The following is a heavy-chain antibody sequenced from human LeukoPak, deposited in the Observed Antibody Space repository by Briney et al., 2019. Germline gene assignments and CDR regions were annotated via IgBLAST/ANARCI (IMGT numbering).Heavy chain of an antibody. CDR2: IYYSGST. Sequence: SETLSLTCTVSGHSMTTGSYYWGWIRQPPGKGLEWIGSIYYSGSTYYNPSLKSRVTISVDTSKNQFSLKLSSVTAADTAVYYCAREIAAAGSTWGYWGQGTLVTVSS. CDR1: GHSMTTGSYY. J-gene: IGHJ4*02. D-gene: IGHD6-13*01. V-gene: IGHV4-39*07. CDR3: AREIAAAGSTWGY.